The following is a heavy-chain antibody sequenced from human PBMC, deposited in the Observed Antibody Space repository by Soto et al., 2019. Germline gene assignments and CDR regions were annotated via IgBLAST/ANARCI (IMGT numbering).Heavy chain of an antibody. CDR1: GYTFTGYY. CDR2: INPNSGGT. Sequence: GASVKVSCKASGYTFTGYYMHWVRQAPGQGLEWMGWINPNSGGTNYAQKFQGWVTMTRDTSISTAYMELSRLRSDDTAVYYCARGSYYDFWSGYFLDYWGQGTLVTVSS. V-gene: IGHV1-2*04. D-gene: IGHD3-3*01. CDR3: ARGSYYDFWSGYFLDY. J-gene: IGHJ4*02.